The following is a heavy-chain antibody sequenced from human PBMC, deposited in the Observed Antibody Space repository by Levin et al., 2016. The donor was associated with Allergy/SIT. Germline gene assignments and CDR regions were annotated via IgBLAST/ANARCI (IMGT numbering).Heavy chain of an antibody. CDR3: ARRFYDSNGYYYEYFFDY. CDR1: GYTFTSYD. D-gene: IGHD3-22*01. J-gene: IGHJ4*02. CDR2: MSPNSGDA. V-gene: IGHV1-8*01. Sequence: ASVKVSCKASGYTFTSYDINWVRQATGQGLEWMGWMSPNSGDAVYAHKFQGRVTMTRDTSRNTAYMELSSLRSDDTAVYYCARRFYDSNGYYYEYFFDYWGQGTPVTVSS.